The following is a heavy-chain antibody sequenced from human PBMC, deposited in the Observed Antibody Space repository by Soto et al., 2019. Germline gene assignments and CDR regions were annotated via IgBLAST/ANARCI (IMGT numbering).Heavy chain of an antibody. D-gene: IGHD2-2*03. CDR2: ISGSGGST. CDR1: GFTFSSYA. V-gene: IGHV3-23*01. J-gene: IGHJ5*02. CDR3: AKFLLDIVVVPAPPPYWFDP. Sequence: EVQLLESGGGLVQPGGSLRLSCAASGFTFSSYAMSWVRQAPGKGLEWVSAISGSGGSTYYADSVKGRFTISRDNSKNTLYLQMNSLRAEDTAVYYCAKFLLDIVVVPAPPPYWFDPWGQGTLVTVSS.